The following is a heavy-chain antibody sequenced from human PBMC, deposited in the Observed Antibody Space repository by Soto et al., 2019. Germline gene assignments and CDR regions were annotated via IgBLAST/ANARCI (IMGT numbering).Heavy chain of an antibody. D-gene: IGHD1-26*01. CDR3: ARGGSGSYYDY. CDR2: ISGSGGST. CDR1: GFTFSSYA. Sequence: EVQLLESGGGLVQPGGSLRLSCAASGFTFSSYAMRWVRQAPGKGLEWVSAISGSGGSTYYADSVKGRFTISRDNSKNTLYLQRNSLRAEDTAVYYWARGGSGSYYDYWGQGTLVTVSS. J-gene: IGHJ4*02. V-gene: IGHV3-23*01.